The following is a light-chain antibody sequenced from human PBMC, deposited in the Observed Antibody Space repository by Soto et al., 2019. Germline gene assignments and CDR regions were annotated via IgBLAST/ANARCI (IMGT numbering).Light chain of an antibody. CDR3: QQYGSWT. Sequence: EIVLTQSPGTLSVSPGERATLSCRASQTISSNNLAWYQQKPGQAPSLLIYGTSSSATGIQDRFSGSGSGTDFTLTISRLEPEDSAIYYCQQYGSWTFGQGTKVEI. CDR1: QTISSNN. V-gene: IGKV3-20*01. J-gene: IGKJ1*01. CDR2: GTS.